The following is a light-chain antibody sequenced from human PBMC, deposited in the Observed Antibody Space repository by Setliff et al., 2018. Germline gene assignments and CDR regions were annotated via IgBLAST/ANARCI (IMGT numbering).Light chain of an antibody. CDR2: EVT. Sequence: QSVLTQPASVSGSPGQSITISCTGATSDLGSYNLVSWYQQHPGEAPNLILYEVTQRPSGVSIRFSGSKSGSTASLTISGLQAEDEADYYCCSYAGRSTFRVIFGGGTKVTVL. CDR1: TSDLGSYNL. V-gene: IGLV2-23*02. CDR3: CSYAGRSTFRVI. J-gene: IGLJ2*01.